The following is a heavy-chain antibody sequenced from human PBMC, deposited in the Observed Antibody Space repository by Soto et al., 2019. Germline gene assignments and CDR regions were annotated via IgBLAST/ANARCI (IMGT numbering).Heavy chain of an antibody. CDR2: IWYDGSNK. J-gene: IGHJ4*02. D-gene: IGHD3-10*01. CDR3: ARLGGSGSYTVDY. CDR1: GFTFGSYG. Sequence: QVQLVESGGGVVQPGRSLRLSCVASGFTFGSYGMHWVRQAPGKGLEWVALIWYDGSNKYYADSVKGRFTISRDNYKNTLYLQMNSLRAEDTAVYYCARLGGSGSYTVDYWGQGTLVTVSS. V-gene: IGHV3-33*01.